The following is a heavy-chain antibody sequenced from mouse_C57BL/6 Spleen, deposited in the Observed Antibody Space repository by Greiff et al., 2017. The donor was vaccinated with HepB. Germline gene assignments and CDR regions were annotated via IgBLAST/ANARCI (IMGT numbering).Heavy chain of an antibody. V-gene: IGHV1-81*01. D-gene: IGHD3-1*01. CDR2: IYPRSGNT. CDR1: GYTFTSYG. CDR3: ARSGGF. Sequence: VQLQQSGTVLARPGASVKMSCKASGYTFTSYGISWVKQRTGQGLEWIGEIYPRSGNTYYNEKFKGKATLTADKSSSTAYMELRSLTSEDSAVYFCARSGGFWGQGTTLTVSS. J-gene: IGHJ2*01.